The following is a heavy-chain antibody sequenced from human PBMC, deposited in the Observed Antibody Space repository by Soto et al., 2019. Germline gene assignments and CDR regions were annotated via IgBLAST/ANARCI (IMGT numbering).Heavy chain of an antibody. CDR1: GFTFSSYA. V-gene: IGHV3-23*01. J-gene: IGHJ6*02. Sequence: PVGSLRLSCAASGFTFSSYAMSWVRQAPGKGLEWVSAISGSGGSTYYADSVKGRFTISRDNSKNTLYLQMNSLRAEDTAVYYCAKEFQIYGDYRKNYYYYGMDVWGQGTTVTVSS. CDR3: AKEFQIYGDYRKNYYYYGMDV. D-gene: IGHD4-17*01. CDR2: ISGSGGST.